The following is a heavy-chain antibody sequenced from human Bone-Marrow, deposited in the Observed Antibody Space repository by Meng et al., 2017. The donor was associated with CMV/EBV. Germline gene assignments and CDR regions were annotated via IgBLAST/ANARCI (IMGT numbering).Heavy chain of an antibody. Sequence: SVKVSCKTSGYTFTSYPMNWVRQAPGQGLEWMGWISAHNGNTRYTQKFQGRVTMTTDTSTKTAYMELRSLRSDDTAVYFCARGGAFTVTTHFDYWGQGTLVTVSS. J-gene: IGHJ4*02. D-gene: IGHD1-1*01. CDR2: ISAHNGNT. CDR3: ARGGAFTVTTHFDY. CDR1: GYTFTSYP. V-gene: IGHV1-18*01.